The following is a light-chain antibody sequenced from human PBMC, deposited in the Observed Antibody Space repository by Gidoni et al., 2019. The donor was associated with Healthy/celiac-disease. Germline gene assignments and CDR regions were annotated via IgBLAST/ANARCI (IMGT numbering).Light chain of an antibody. CDR3: QQYNSYTYT. Sequence: DRQMTQSPSTLSASVGDRVTITCRASQSISSWLAWYQPKPGNAPKLLLYDASSLESGVPSRFSCSGSGTEFTLPISSLQPDDFATYYCQQYNSYTYTFGQGTKLEIK. CDR1: QSISSW. V-gene: IGKV1-5*01. CDR2: DAS. J-gene: IGKJ2*01.